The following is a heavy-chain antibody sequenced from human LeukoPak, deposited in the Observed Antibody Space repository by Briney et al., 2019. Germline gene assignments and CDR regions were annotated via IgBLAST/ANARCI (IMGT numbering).Heavy chain of an antibody. Sequence: PSETLSLTCAVSGGSFSGYYWSWIRQPPGKGLEWIGEINHSGSTNYNPSLKSRVTISVDTSKNQFSLKLSSVTAADTAVYYCARGIVVVPAAMRERANWFDPWGQGTLVTVSS. CDR3: ARGIVVVPAAMRERANWFDP. CDR1: GGSFSGYY. J-gene: IGHJ5*02. CDR2: INHSGST. V-gene: IGHV4-34*01. D-gene: IGHD2-2*01.